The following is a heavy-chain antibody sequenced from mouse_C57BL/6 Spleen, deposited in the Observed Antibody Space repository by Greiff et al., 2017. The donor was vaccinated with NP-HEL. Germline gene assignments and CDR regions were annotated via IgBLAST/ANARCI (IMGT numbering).Heavy chain of an antibody. CDR3: ARDPYYYGSSYLYWYFDV. V-gene: IGHV5-4*01. Sequence: EVKLMESGGGLVKPGGSLKLSCAASGFTFSSYAMSWVRQTPEKRLEWVATISDGGSYTYYPDNVKGRFTISRDNAKNNLYLQMSHLKSEDTAMYYCARDPYYYGSSYLYWYFDVWGTGTTVTVSS. J-gene: IGHJ1*03. CDR1: GFTFSSYA. D-gene: IGHD1-1*01. CDR2: ISDGGSYT.